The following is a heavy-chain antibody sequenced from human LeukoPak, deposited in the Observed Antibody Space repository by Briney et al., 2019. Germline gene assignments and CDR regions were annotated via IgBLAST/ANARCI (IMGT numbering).Heavy chain of an antibody. D-gene: IGHD3-22*01. J-gene: IGHJ4*02. Sequence: KPSETLSLTCAVYGGSFSGYYWSWIRQPPGKGLEWIGEINHSGSINYNPSLKSRVTISVDTSKNQFSLKLSSVTAADTAVYYCARATLVYYDSSGYYQTWGQGTLVTVSS. CDR1: GGSFSGYY. CDR3: ARATLVYYDSSGYYQT. CDR2: INHSGSI. V-gene: IGHV4-34*01.